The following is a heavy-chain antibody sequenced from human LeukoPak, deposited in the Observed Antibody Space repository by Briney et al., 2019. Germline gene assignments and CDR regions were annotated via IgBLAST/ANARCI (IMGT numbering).Heavy chain of an antibody. CDR2: IYYSGST. V-gene: IGHV4-39*01. Sequence: SETLSLTCTVSGGSISSSSYYWGWIRQPPGKGLEWIGSIYYSGSTYYNPSLKSRVTISVDTSKNQFSLKLSSVTAADTAVYYCARTTGGEDWFDPWGQGTLVTVSS. CDR3: ARTTGGEDWFDP. J-gene: IGHJ5*02. CDR1: GGSISSSSYY. D-gene: IGHD3-16*01.